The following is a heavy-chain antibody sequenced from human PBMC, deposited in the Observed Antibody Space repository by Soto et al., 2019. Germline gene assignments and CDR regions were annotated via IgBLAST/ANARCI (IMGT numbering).Heavy chain of an antibody. D-gene: IGHD3-10*01. CDR3: ARVPQYGSGSSRPLPYDY. V-gene: IGHV3-48*01. Sequence: GGSLRLSCAASGFTFSSYSMNWVRQAPGKGLEWVSYISSSSSTIYYADSVKGRFTISRDNAKNSLYLQMNSLRAEDTAVYYCARVPQYGSGSSRPLPYDYWGQGTLVTVSS. CDR1: GFTFSSYS. CDR2: ISSSSSTI. J-gene: IGHJ4*02.